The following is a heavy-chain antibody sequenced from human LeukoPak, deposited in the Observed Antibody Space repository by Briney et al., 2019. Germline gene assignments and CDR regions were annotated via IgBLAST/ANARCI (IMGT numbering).Heavy chain of an antibody. J-gene: IGHJ4*02. CDR1: GGSISSSSYY. CDR3: ARGIVGATH. Sequence: SETLSLTCTVSGGSISSSSYYWGWIRQPPGKGLEWIGSIYYSGSTYYNPSLKSRVTISVDTSKNQFSLKLSSVTAEDTAVYYCARGIVGATHWGQGTLVTVSS. V-gene: IGHV4-39*07. CDR2: IYYSGST. D-gene: IGHD1-26*01.